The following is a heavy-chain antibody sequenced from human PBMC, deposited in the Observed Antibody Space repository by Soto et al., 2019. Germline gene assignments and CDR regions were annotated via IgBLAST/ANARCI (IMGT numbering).Heavy chain of an antibody. Sequence: PGGSLRLSCAASGFTFSSYWMHWVRQAPGKWLVWVSRINSDGSSTSYADSVKGRFTISRDNAKNTLYLQMNSLRAEDTAVYYCARVPTPPYYDILTGHPPYYYYGMDVWAQRTTVTVSS. J-gene: IGHJ6*02. CDR3: ARVPTPPYYDILTGHPPYYYYGMDV. CDR1: GFTFSSYW. CDR2: INSDGSST. D-gene: IGHD3-9*01. V-gene: IGHV3-74*01.